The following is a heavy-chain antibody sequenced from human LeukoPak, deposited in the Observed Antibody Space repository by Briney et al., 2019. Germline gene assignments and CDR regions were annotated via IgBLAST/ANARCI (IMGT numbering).Heavy chain of an antibody. CDR1: GFTFSSYA. D-gene: IGHD4-23*01. CDR3: ARGARKGDDYGGFFDY. Sequence: GGSLRLSCAASGFTFSSYAMSWVRQAPGKGLEWVAVISYDGSKKDYADSVKGRFTISRDNSKNTLYLQMNSLRAEDTAVYYCARGARKGDDYGGFFDYWGQGTLVTVSS. J-gene: IGHJ4*02. V-gene: IGHV3-30*04. CDR2: ISYDGSKK.